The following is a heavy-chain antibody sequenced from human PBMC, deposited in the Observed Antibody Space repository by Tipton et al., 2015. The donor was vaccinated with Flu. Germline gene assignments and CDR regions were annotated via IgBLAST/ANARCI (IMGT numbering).Heavy chain of an antibody. CDR2: FFYGETT. V-gene: IGHV4-59*01. CDR1: GDSISTFY. D-gene: IGHD3-16*01. J-gene: IGHJ5*02. Sequence: GLVKPSETLSLTCTVSGDSISTFYWGWIRQPPGKGLEWVGYFFYGETTKYSPSLKSRLTISIDTSKNHFSLNLNSVTAADTAVYYCARPTLPAGFDPWGPGTLVTVSS. CDR3: ARPTLPAGFDP.